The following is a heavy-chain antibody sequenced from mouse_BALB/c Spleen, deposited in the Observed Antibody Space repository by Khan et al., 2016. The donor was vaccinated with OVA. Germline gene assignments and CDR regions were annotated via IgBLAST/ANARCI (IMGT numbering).Heavy chain of an antibody. V-gene: IGHV1-54*01. CDR3: LSSGYGFGAY. D-gene: IGHD3-2*02. CDR2: INPGSGGT. Sequence: QVQLKQSGAELVRPGTSVKVSCKASGYAFTNYLIEWVKQRPGQGLEWIGVINPGSGGTNYNEKFKDKATLTADKSSSTAYMQLSSLTSDHSAVYFCLSSGYGFGAYWGPGTLVTVSA. CDR1: GYAFTNYL. J-gene: IGHJ3*01.